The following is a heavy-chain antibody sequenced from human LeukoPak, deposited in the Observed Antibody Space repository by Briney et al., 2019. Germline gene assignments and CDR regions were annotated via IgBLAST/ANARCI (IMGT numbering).Heavy chain of an antibody. J-gene: IGHJ6*03. CDR2: INDSGSI. CDR1: GGSFSDYY. CDR3: ARDAVSHSGSWYRDIAVAGRSPYYYYYMDV. D-gene: IGHD6-19*01. Sequence: SETLSLTCAVYGGSFSDYYWSWIRQPPGKGLEWIGEINDSGSINYNPSLKSRVTISVDTSKNQFSLKLSSVTAADTAVYYCARDAVSHSGSWYRDIAVAGRSPYYYYYMDVWGKGTTVTVSS. V-gene: IGHV4-34*01.